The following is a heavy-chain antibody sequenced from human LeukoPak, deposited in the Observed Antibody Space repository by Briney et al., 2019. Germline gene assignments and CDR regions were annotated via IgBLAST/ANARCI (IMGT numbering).Heavy chain of an antibody. J-gene: IGHJ4*02. CDR3: ARSISDSSGYYLCYFDY. V-gene: IGHV4-4*02. CDR1: GGSISSSNW. D-gene: IGHD3-22*01. Sequence: SETLSLTCAVSGGSISSSNWWSWVRQPPGKGLEWIGEIYHSGSTNYNPSLKGRVTISVDKSKNQFSLKLSSVTAADTAVYYCARSISDSSGYYLCYFDYWGQGTLVTVSS. CDR2: IYHSGST.